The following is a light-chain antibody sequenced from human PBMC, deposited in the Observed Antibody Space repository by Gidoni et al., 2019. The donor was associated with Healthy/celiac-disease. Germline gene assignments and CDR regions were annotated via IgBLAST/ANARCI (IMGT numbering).Light chain of an antibody. Sequence: ELVLTQSPAPLSLSPGGRATLSCRASQSVSSYLAWYHQKPGQAPRLLIYDASNRATGIPARCRGSGSGTDFTLTISSLEPEDFAVYYCQQRSNWPPLFTFGPGTKVDSK. CDR2: DAS. CDR3: QQRSNWPPLFT. J-gene: IGKJ3*01. V-gene: IGKV3-11*01. CDR1: QSVSSY.